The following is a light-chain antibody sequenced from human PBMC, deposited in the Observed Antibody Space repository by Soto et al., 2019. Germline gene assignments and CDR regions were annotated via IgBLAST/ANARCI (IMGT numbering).Light chain of an antibody. J-gene: IGKJ2*01. CDR2: GAS. CDR1: QSVSRN. Sequence: EVVLTQSPATLSVSPGDRATLSCRASQSVSRNLAWYQQKPGQAPRLLIYGASTRATGVPARFSGSGSATEFTLSISRLQSEDVAVYYCQQYGYWPPETFGQGTKLEI. CDR3: QQYGYWPPET. V-gene: IGKV3-15*01.